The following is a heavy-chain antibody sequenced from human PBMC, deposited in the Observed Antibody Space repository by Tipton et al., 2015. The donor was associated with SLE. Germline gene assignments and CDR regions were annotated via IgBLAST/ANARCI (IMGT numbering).Heavy chain of an antibody. Sequence: SLRLSCTASGFTFSSYNMNWVRRAPGKGLEWVSSISSASSYIYYADSVKGRFTISRDNAKNSLYLQMYSLRAEDTAVYYCARENPLGGMDVWGQGTTVTVSS. V-gene: IGHV3-21*01. CDR2: ISSASSYI. CDR3: ARENPLGGMDV. D-gene: IGHD1-14*01. J-gene: IGHJ6*02. CDR1: GFTFSSYN.